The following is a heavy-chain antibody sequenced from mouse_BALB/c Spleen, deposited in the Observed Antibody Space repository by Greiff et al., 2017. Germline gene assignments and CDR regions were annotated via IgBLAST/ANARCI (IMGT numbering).Heavy chain of an antibody. D-gene: IGHD1-1*01. CDR1: GFTFSDYY. V-gene: IGHV5-4*02. J-gene: IGHJ4*01. CDR3: ARDIGSSYDYAMDY. Sequence: DVQLVESGGGLVKPGGSLKLSCAASGFTFSDYYMYWVRQTPEKRLEWVATISDGGSYTYYPDSVKGRFTISRDNAKNNLYLQMSSLKSEDTAMYYCARDIGSSYDYAMDYWGQGTSVTVSS. CDR2: ISDGGSYT.